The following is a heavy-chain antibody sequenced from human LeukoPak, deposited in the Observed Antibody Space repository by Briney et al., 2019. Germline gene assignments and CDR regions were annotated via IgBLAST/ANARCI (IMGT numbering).Heavy chain of an antibody. CDR3: ARDQSPEYYYDSSGYYSPDAFDI. Sequence: ASVKVSCKASGYTFTSYYMHWVRQAPGQGLEWMGIINPSGGSTSYAQKFQGRVTMTRDTSTSTVYMELSSLRSEDTAVYYCARDQSPEYYYDSSGYYSPDAFDIWGQGTMVTVSS. V-gene: IGHV1-46*01. CDR1: GYTFTSYY. CDR2: INPSGGST. J-gene: IGHJ3*02. D-gene: IGHD3-22*01.